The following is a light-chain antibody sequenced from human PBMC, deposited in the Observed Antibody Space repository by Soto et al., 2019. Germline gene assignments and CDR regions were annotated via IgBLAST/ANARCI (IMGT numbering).Light chain of an antibody. CDR2: DAS. J-gene: IGKJ4*01. CDR3: HQYAVSPLT. Sequence: IVLTQSPGNLSLSPGESATLSCRASQSVGRNYLAWFQHKPDQAPRLLIYDASNRATGVPDRFSGSWSGTDFTLIVTRLEHEEFAVYYCHQYAVSPLTFGGRTTVEIK. CDR1: QSVGRNY. V-gene: IGKV3-20*01.